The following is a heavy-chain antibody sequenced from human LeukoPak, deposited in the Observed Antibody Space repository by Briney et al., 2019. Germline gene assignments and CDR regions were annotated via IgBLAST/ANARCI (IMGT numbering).Heavy chain of an antibody. V-gene: IGHV3-74*01. Sequence: GGSLRLSCVVSGFTFSNYWMHWVRQPPGKGLVWVSRIYVDGRTTNYADSVKGRFTISRDNAKNTVYLEMSSLSVEDTATYYCIRDFRSADLWGQGTMVTVTS. CDR1: GFTFSNYW. CDR2: IYVDGRTT. J-gene: IGHJ5*02. CDR3: IRDFRSADL.